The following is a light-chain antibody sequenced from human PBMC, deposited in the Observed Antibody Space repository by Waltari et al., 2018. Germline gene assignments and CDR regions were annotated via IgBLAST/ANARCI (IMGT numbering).Light chain of an antibody. V-gene: IGKV2-30*01. Sequence: DVVVTQSPLSLPVTLGQPASISCRFRRSPSCRDGHTYRSWFHPRPGQSPRRLIYKVSNRDSGVPDRFTGSWSGTDFTLKITRVEAEDVGDYYCMQGTHWPRTFGQGTKVEIK. CDR2: KVS. CDR3: MQGTHWPRT. CDR1: RSPSCRDGHTY. J-gene: IGKJ1*01.